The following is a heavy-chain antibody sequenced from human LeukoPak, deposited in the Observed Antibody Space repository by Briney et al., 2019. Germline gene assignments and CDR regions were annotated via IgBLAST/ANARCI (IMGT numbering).Heavy chain of an antibody. CDR1: GGSISASSYY. CDR3: ARRGSGSRGDFDY. CDR2: IYHGGTT. J-gene: IGHJ4*02. D-gene: IGHD2-15*01. V-gene: IGHV4-39*01. Sequence: MPSETLSLTCTVSGGSISASSYYWGWIRQPPGKGLEWIATIYHGGTTYYNPSLKSRVTISVDTSKNQFSLKVSSVTAADTAVYYCARRGSGSRGDFDYWGQGTLVTVSS.